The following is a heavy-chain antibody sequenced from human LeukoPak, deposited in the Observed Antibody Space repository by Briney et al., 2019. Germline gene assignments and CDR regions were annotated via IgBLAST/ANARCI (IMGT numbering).Heavy chain of an antibody. CDR3: ARERSWKDIDP. D-gene: IGHD1-1*01. CDR1: GGSFSGYY. Sequence: SETLSLTCAVYGGSFSGYYWSRIRQPPGKGLEWIGEINHSGSTNYNPSLKSRVTISVDKSKNQFSLKLSSVTAADTAVYYCARERSWKDIDPWGQGTLVTVSS. CDR2: INHSGST. V-gene: IGHV4-34*01. J-gene: IGHJ5*02.